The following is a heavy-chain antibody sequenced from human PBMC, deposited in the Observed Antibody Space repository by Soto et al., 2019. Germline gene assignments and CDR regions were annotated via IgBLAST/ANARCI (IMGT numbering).Heavy chain of an antibody. J-gene: IGHJ5*02. Sequence: EVQLVESGGGLVKPGGSLRLSCAASGFTFSSYSMNWVRQAPGMGLEWVSSISSSSSYIYYADSVKGRFTISRDNAKNSLYLQMNSLRAEDTAVYYCARGDDYVHRWFDPWGQGTLVTVSS. CDR2: ISSSSSYI. V-gene: IGHV3-21*01. CDR1: GFTFSSYS. D-gene: IGHD4-17*01. CDR3: ARGDDYVHRWFDP.